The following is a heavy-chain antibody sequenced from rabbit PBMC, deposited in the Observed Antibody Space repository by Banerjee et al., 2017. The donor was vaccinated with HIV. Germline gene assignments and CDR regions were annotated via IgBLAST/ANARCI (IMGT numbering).Heavy chain of an antibody. V-gene: IGHV1S45*01. CDR3: ARELAVNFAVYGYYAMDL. D-gene: IGHD2-1*01. J-gene: IGHJ6*01. CDR2: IDAGASGAT. CDR1: GFPFSNKAV. Sequence: QEQLEESGGGLVKPEGSLTLTCKASGFPFSNKAVMCWVRQAPGKGPEWIACIDAGASGATYYATWANGRITISRTSSTTVTLQMTSLTAADTATYFCARELAVNFAVYGYYAMDLWGPGTLVTVS.